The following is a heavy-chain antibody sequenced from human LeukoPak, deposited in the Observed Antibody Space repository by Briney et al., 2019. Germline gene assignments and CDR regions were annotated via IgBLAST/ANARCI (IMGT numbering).Heavy chain of an antibody. CDR3: ARYGSYSYKFYMDV. V-gene: IGHV3-53*04. J-gene: IGHJ6*03. Sequence: GGSLRLSCAASGFTVSSNYMSWVRQAPGKGLEWVSVIYSGGSTYYADSVKGRFTISRHNSKNTLYLQMNSLRAEDTAVYYCARYGSYSYKFYMDVWGKGTTVTVSS. CDR1: GFTVSSNY. D-gene: IGHD3-16*01. CDR2: IYSGGST.